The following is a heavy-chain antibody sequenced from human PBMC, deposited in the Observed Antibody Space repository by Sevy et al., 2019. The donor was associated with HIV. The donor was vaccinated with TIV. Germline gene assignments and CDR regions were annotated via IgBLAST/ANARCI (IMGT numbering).Heavy chain of an antibody. CDR3: GRLSTIRGGFNWFDP. CDR1: GYTFSSYG. D-gene: IGHD5-12*01. V-gene: IGHV1-18*01. Sequence: ASVKVSCKASGYTFSSYGISWVRQAPGQGLEWMGWIVTYNGNIKYAQKFQDRVTMTTDTSTNTAHMELRSLRSDDTAVYFCGRLSTIRGGFNWFDPWGQGTLVTVSS. CDR2: IVTYNGNI. J-gene: IGHJ5*02.